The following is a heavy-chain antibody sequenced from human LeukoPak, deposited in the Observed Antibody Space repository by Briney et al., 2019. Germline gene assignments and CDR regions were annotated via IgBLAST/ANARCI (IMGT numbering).Heavy chain of an antibody. CDR2: ISGSGGST. CDR1: GFTFSSYA. J-gene: IGHJ4*02. D-gene: IGHD3-9*01. Sequence: QPGGSLRLSCAASGFTFSSYAMSWVRQAPGKGLEWVSAISGSGGSTYYADSVKGRFTISRDNSKNTLYLQMNSLRAEDTAVYYCAKAHGQPVLRYFDWLPICFDYWGQGTLVTVSS. V-gene: IGHV3-23*01. CDR3: AKAHGQPVLRYFDWLPICFDY.